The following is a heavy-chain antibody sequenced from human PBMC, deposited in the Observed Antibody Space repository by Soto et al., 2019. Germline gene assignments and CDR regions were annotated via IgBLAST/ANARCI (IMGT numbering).Heavy chain of an antibody. J-gene: IGHJ5*02. CDR2: VYYSGTT. Sequence: QVQLQESGPGLVKPSQTLSLTCTVSGDSINRGGFYWSWIRLLPGKGLEWIGYVYYSGTTYYNPSFKGRITISVDRSKNLFSLRWSSVTAAASAVYYGARGKGRGRARDGFDRGAGEPWPSSPQ. CDR1: GDSINRGGFY. CDR3: ARGKGRGRARDGFDR. D-gene: IGHD3-16*01. V-gene: IGHV4-31*03.